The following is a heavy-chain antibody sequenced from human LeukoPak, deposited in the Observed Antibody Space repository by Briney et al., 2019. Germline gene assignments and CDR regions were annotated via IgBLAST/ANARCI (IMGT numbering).Heavy chain of an antibody. J-gene: IGHJ3*02. D-gene: IGHD3-22*01. CDR1: GFIFSYYG. CDR3: ARDEYYYDSSGYYHYSDAFDI. V-gene: IGHV3-7*01. CDR2: IKQDGSEK. Sequence: PGGSLRLSCEVSGFIFSYYGMRWVRQAPGKGLEWVANIKQDGSEKYYVDSVKGRFTISRDNAKNSLYLQMNSLRAEDTAVYYCARDEYYYDSSGYYHYSDAFDIWGQGTMVTVSS.